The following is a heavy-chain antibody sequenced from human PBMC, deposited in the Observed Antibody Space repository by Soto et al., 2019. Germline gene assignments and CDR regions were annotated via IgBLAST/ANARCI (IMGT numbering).Heavy chain of an antibody. CDR3: AAAGRFYDFWTLDY. CDR1: GFTFTSSA. Sequence: GASVKVSCKASGFTFTSSAVQWVRQARGQRLEWIGWIVVGSGNTNYAQKFQERVTITRDMSTSTAYMELSSLRSEDTAVYYCAAAGRFYDFWTLDYWGQGTLVTVSS. D-gene: IGHD3-3*01. V-gene: IGHV1-58*01. CDR2: IVVGSGNT. J-gene: IGHJ4*02.